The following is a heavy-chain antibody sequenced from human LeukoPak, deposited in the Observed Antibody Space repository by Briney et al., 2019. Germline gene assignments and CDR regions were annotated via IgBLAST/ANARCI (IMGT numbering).Heavy chain of an antibody. Sequence: GGSLRLSCPASGFTFDDYGMSWVRQAPGKGLEWVSGINWNGGSTGYADSVKGRFTISRDNAKDSLYLQMNSLRAEDTALYYCAREDYGDYLDYWGQGTLVTVSS. CDR3: AREDYGDYLDY. CDR1: GFTFDDYG. D-gene: IGHD4-17*01. J-gene: IGHJ4*02. V-gene: IGHV3-20*04. CDR2: INWNGGST.